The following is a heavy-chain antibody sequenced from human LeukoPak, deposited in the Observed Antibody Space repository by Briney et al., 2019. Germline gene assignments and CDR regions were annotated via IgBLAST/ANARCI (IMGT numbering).Heavy chain of an antibody. V-gene: IGHV5-51*01. CDR3: ARGLGYCSSSSCYRSFDP. CDR1: GYSFSTYW. J-gene: IGHJ5*02. Sequence: GESLKISCKGSGYSFSTYWIGWVRQMPGKGLEWMGIIYPGDSNTRYSPSFQGQVIISVDKSISTAYLQWSSRRASDTAMYYCARGLGYCSSSSCYRSFDPWGQGTLVTVSS. CDR2: IYPGDSNT. D-gene: IGHD2-2*02.